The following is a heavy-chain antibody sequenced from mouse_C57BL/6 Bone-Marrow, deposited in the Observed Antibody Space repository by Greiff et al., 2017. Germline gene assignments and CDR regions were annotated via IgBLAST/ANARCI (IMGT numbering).Heavy chain of an antibody. D-gene: IGHD1-1*01. CDR1: GFSLTSYG. CDR2: ICSGGST. V-gene: IGHV2-4*01. J-gene: IGHJ1*03. CDR3: AKNWATVVANWYFDV. Sequence: QVQLKESGPGLVQPSPRLSITCTASGFSLTSYGVHWVRQPPGQGLEWLGVICSGGSTAYNAAFISGLGIITDTTTTQVFFKRNSLQADDTAIYYAAKNWATVVANWYFDVWGTGTTVTVSS.